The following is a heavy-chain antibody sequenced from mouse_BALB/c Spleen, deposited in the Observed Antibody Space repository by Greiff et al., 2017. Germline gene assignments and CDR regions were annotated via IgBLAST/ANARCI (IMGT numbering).Heavy chain of an antibody. Sequence: QVQLQQSGAELVRPGTSVKVSCKASGYAFTNYLIEWVKQRPGQGLEWIGVINPGSGGTNYNEKFKGKATLTADKSSSTAYMQLSSLTSDDSAVYFCARRNYGNYVYFDYWGQGTTLTVSS. D-gene: IGHD2-1*01. CDR1: GYAFTNYL. J-gene: IGHJ2*01. V-gene: IGHV1-54*01. CDR2: INPGSGGT. CDR3: ARRNYGNYVYFDY.